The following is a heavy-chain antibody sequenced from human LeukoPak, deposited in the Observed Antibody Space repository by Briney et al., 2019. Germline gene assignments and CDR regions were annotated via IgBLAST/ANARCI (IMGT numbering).Heavy chain of an antibody. J-gene: IGHJ5*02. Sequence: GASVKVSCKVSGYTLTELSMHWVRQAPGKGLEWMGGFDPEDGETIYAQKFQGRVTMTEDTSTDTAYMELSSLRSDDTAVYYCARWDDSSGYWGWFDPWGQGTLVTVSS. D-gene: IGHD3-22*01. V-gene: IGHV1-24*01. CDR1: GYTLTELS. CDR2: FDPEDGET. CDR3: ARWDDSSGYWGWFDP.